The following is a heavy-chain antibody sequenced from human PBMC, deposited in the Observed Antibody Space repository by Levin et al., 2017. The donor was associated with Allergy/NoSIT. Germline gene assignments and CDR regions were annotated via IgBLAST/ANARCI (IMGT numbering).Heavy chain of an antibody. V-gene: IGHV3-23*01. Sequence: GGSLRLSCVASGLTFSNYAMTWVRQGPGKGLEWVSSIRGSGGGTSYADSVKGRFTISRDNSRNTLYLQMNSLRPEDTAVYYCGKDPNGDYVGAFDFWGHGTMVTVSS. J-gene: IGHJ3*01. CDR3: GKDPNGDYVGAFDF. D-gene: IGHD4-17*01. CDR2: IRGSGGGT. CDR1: GLTFSNYA.